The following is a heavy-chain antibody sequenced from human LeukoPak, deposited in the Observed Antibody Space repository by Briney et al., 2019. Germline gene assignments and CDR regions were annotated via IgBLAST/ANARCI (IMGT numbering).Heavy chain of an antibody. CDR2: IYSGGST. CDR3: ATRRGCSSTSCYYYGMDV. D-gene: IGHD2-2*01. CDR1: GFTVSSNY. Sequence: GGSLRLSCAASGFTVSSNYMSWVRQAPGKGLEWVSVIYSGGSTYYADSVKGRFTISRDNSKNTLYLQMNSLRAEDTAVYHCATRRGCSSTSCYYYGMDVWGQGTTVTVSS. J-gene: IGHJ6*02. V-gene: IGHV3-66*01.